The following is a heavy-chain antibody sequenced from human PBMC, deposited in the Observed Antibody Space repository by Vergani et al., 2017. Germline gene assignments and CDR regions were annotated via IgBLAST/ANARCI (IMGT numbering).Heavy chain of an antibody. J-gene: IGHJ6*02. Sequence: QVQLVQSGAEVKKPGASVKVSCKASGYTFTSYDINWVRQATGQGLEWMGWMNPNSGNTGYAQKFQGRVTMTRNTSISTAYMELSSLRSEDTAVYYCARVVVVAATYLNYYYGMDVWGQGTTVTVSS. D-gene: IGHD2-15*01. V-gene: IGHV1-8*01. CDR3: ARVVVVAATYLNYYYGMDV. CDR1: GYTFTSYD. CDR2: MNPNSGNT.